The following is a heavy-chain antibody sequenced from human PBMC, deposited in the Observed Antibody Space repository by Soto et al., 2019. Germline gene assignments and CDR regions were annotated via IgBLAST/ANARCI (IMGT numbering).Heavy chain of an antibody. CDR2: INDVGET. Sequence: GVSLRLSCAASGFTFSSYAMSWVRQAPGKGLEWVSVINDVGETFYADSVKGRFTISRDNSKNTVYLQMNSLRAEDTATYYCARRTFHHFDYWGQGALVTVSS. D-gene: IGHD3-3*02. J-gene: IGHJ4*02. CDR1: GFTFSSYA. CDR3: ARRTFHHFDY. V-gene: IGHV3-23*01.